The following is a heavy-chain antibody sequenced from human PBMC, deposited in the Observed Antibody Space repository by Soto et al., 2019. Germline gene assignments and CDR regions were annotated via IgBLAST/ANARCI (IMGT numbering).Heavy chain of an antibody. V-gene: IGHV4-34*01. Sequence: ETLSLTCAVYGGSFSGYYWSWIRQPPGKGLEWIGEINHSGSTNYNPSLKSRVTISVDTSKNQFSLKLSSVTAADTAVYYCVRGLYSSGGWGYYYGMDIWGQGTTVTVSS. CDR1: GGSFSGYY. CDR3: VRGLYSSGGWGYYYGMDI. CDR2: INHSGST. D-gene: IGHD6-19*01. J-gene: IGHJ6*02.